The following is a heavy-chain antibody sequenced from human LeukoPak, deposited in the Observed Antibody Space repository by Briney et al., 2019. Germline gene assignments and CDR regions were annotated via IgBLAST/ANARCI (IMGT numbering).Heavy chain of an antibody. D-gene: IGHD6-13*01. CDR2: ISSSSSYI. J-gene: IGHJ4*02. Sequence: GGSLRLSCVASGFTFSSYSMNWVRQAPGKGLEWVSSISSSSSYINYADSVKGRFTISRDNAKNSLYLQMNSLRAEDTAVYYCARALWYSSSWYGGIDYWGQGTLVTVSS. V-gene: IGHV3-21*01. CDR1: GFTFSSYS. CDR3: ARALWYSSSWYGGIDY.